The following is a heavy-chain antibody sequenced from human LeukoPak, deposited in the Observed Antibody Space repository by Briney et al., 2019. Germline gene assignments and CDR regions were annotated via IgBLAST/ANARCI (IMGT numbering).Heavy chain of an antibody. CDR2: VSLAGQT. Sequence: TSETLSLTCDVSGGSISNTNWWSWVRQPPGQGLERIGEVSLAGQTNYNPSLNGRVTMSLDESSNQLSLKLTSVTAADTAIYYCSRESGAFCPFGYWGQGTLVIVPS. D-gene: IGHD1-26*01. J-gene: IGHJ4*02. V-gene: IGHV4-4*02. CDR3: SRESGAFCPFGY. CDR1: GGSISNTNW.